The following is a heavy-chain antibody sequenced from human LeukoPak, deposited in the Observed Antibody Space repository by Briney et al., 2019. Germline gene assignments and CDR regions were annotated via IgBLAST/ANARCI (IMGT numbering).Heavy chain of an antibody. D-gene: IGHD6-19*01. CDR1: GFTFSSYG. J-gene: IGHJ6*02. Sequence: PGGSLRLSCAASGFTFSSYGMHWVRQAPGKGLEWVAVIWYDGSNKYYADSVKGRFTISRDNSKNTLYLQMNSLRAEDTAMYYCARDNLSGGWNPYYYYGMDVWGQGTTVTVSS. V-gene: IGHV3-33*01. CDR3: ARDNLSGGWNPYYYYGMDV. CDR2: IWYDGSNK.